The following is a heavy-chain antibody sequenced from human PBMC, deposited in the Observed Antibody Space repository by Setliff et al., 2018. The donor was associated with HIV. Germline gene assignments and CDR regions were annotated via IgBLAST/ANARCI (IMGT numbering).Heavy chain of an antibody. V-gene: IGHV3-72*01. J-gene: IGHJ4*02. CDR2: IRNKANSYTT. CDR1: GFTFSDRY. Sequence: GGSLRLSCAASGFTFSDRYMDWVRQAPGKGLEWVGRIRNKANSYTTEYAASVKGRFSISRDDSKNSLYLQMNSLKTEDTATYYCATDISSSWGSLWGQGTLVTVSS. D-gene: IGHD6-13*01. CDR3: ATDISSSWGSL.